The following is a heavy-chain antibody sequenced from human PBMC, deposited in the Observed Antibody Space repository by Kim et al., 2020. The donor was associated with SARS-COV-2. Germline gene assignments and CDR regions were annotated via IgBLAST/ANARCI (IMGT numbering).Heavy chain of an antibody. CDR2: ITNDGTDT. V-gene: IGHV3-74*01. CDR3: VRDGGAGIPFDS. D-gene: IGHD1-1*01. CDR1: GFSFSIYW. J-gene: IGHJ5*01. Sequence: GGSLRLSCAASGFSFSIYWMHWVRQVSGKGLECVARITNDGTDTAYAGSVKGRFTISRDNAKNMVYLQMSSLRADDTAVYYCVRDGGAGIPFDSWGQGTL.